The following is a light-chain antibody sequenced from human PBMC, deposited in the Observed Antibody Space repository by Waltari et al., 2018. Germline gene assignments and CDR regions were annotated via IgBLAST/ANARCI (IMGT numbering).Light chain of an antibody. V-gene: IGLV3-1*01. J-gene: IGLJ2*01. CDR1: NLGDKF. CDR3: QAWDSRTVV. CDR2: DDT. Sequence: SYELTQPPSVSVSPGQTASITCSGDNLGDKFACWYQQKPGQSPGLVIYDDTKRPSGIPERFSGSNSGNTATLTISGTQAMDEADYYCQAWDSRTVVFGGGTKLTVL.